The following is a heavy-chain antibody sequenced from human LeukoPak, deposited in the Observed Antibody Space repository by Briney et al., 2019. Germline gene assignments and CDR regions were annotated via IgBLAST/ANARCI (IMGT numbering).Heavy chain of an antibody. J-gene: IGHJ6*03. CDR3: AKEGDRGEALYYYYMDV. D-gene: IGHD3-10*01. Sequence: GRSLRLSCAASGFMFSDYGMHWVRQAPGKGLEWVAAIWYDGSNIFYADSVKGRFTISRDNSKNTLYLQMNSLRAEDTADYYCAKEGDRGEALYYYYMDVWGNGTTVTVSS. V-gene: IGHV3-33*06. CDR1: GFMFSDYG. CDR2: IWYDGSNI.